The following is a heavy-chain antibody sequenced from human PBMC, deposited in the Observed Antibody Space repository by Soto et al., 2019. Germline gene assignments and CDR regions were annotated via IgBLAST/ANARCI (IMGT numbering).Heavy chain of an antibody. Sequence: HPGGSLRLSCAASGFTFSSYGMHWVRQAPGKGLEWVAVISYDGSNKYYADSVKGRFTISRDNSKNTLYLQVNSLRAEDTAVYYCAKDRRDILTGLDYWGQGTQVTVSS. V-gene: IGHV3-30*18. CDR3: AKDRRDILTGLDY. CDR2: ISYDGSNK. J-gene: IGHJ4*02. CDR1: GFTFSSYG. D-gene: IGHD3-9*01.